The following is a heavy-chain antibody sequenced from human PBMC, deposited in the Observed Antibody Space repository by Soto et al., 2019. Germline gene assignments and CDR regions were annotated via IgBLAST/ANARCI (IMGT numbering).Heavy chain of an antibody. CDR1: GFTFSNHW. CDR2: IKQDGSEK. Sequence: VQLVESGGGLVQPGESLRLSCAASGFTFSNHWINWIRQTPGRGLEWLAVIKQDGSEKYYVDSVKGRFTLSRDNDMNSAYLQMNSLRVDDTAVYYCARDWYLDYWGQGTLVTVSS. D-gene: IGHD2-15*01. CDR3: ARDWYLDY. V-gene: IGHV3-7*04. J-gene: IGHJ4*02.